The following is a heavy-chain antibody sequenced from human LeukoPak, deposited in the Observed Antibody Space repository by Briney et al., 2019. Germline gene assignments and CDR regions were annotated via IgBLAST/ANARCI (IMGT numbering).Heavy chain of an antibody. Sequence: GRSLRLSCAASGXTFSSYGMHWVRQAPGKGLEWVGVIWYDGSNKYYAYSVKGRLAISRDNYKNTLYLQMNSLRAEDTAVYYCARDSAVAGHFDYWGQGTLVTVSS. V-gene: IGHV3-33*01. J-gene: IGHJ4*02. D-gene: IGHD6-19*01. CDR2: IWYDGSNK. CDR3: ARDSAVAGHFDY. CDR1: GXTFSSYG.